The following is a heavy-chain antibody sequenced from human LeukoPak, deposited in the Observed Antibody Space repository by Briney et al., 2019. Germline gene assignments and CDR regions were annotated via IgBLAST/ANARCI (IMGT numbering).Heavy chain of an antibody. J-gene: IGHJ4*02. CDR1: GFTFSSYA. V-gene: IGHV3-30*18. Sequence: PGGSLRLSCAASGFTFSSYAMHWVRQAPGKGLEWVAVISSDGSDKYYADSVKGRSTISRDTSKDTLYLQMNSLRAEDTAVYYCAKDLTMIVVVSVDYWGQGTLVTVSS. D-gene: IGHD3-22*01. CDR3: AKDLTMIVVVSVDY. CDR2: ISSDGSDK.